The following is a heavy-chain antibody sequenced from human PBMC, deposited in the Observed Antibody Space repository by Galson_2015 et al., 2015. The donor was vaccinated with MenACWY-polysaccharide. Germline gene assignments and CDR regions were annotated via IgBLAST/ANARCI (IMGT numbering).Heavy chain of an antibody. CDR2: IIPIFGTA. J-gene: IGHJ4*02. CDR1: GGTFSSYA. D-gene: IGHD2-2*02. Sequence: SCKASGGTFSSYAISWVRQAPGQGLEWMGGIIPIFGTANYAQKFQGRVTITADESTSTAYMELSSLRSEDTAVYYCASPYCSSTSCYTGPFGYWGQGTLVTVSS. CDR3: ASPYCSSTSCYTGPFGY. V-gene: IGHV1-69*01.